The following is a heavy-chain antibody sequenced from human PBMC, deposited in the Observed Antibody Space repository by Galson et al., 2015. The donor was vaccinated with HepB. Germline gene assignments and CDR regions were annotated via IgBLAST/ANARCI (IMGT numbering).Heavy chain of an antibody. CDR2: IYYGGRT. V-gene: IGHV4-39*01. CDR1: GVSISSSLYY. J-gene: IGHJ3*02. CDR3: ARPLVPNGRFNPRVGPFHI. Sequence: SETLSLTCAVSGVSISSSLYYWGWIRQSPKKGLEWIGNIYYGGRTYFSPSLQSRVAMSVDTSKNQLSLTLSSVTAADTAVYYCARPLVPNGRFNPRVGPFHIWGHGTMVTVSA. D-gene: IGHD2-8*01.